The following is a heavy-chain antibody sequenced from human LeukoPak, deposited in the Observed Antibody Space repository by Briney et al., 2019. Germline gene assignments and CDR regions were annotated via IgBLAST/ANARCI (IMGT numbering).Heavy chain of an antibody. J-gene: IGHJ4*02. CDR2: IYSGGST. CDR3: ARRGGSSSRRSPIDY. D-gene: IGHD6-6*01. Sequence: PGGSLRLSCAASGFTVSSNYMSWVRQAPGKGLEWVSVIYSGGSTYYADSVKGRFTISRDNAKNSLFLQMNGLRAEDTAVYYCARRGGSSSRRSPIDYWGQGTLVTVSS. CDR1: GFTVSSNY. V-gene: IGHV3-66*04.